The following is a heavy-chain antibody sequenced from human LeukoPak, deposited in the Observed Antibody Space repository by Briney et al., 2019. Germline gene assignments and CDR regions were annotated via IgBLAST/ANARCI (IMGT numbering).Heavy chain of an antibody. V-gene: IGHV4-61*02. CDR2: IYTSGST. CDR3: AREKGITMVRGVIIVGGYYYYYMDV. Sequence: PSETLSLTCTVSGGSISSGSYYWSWIRQPAGKGLEWIGRIYTSGSTNYNPSLKSRVTMSVDTSKNQFSLKLSSVTAADTAVYYCAREKGITMVRGVIIVGGYYYYYMDVWGKGTTVTISS. CDR1: GGSISSGSYY. J-gene: IGHJ6*03. D-gene: IGHD3-10*01.